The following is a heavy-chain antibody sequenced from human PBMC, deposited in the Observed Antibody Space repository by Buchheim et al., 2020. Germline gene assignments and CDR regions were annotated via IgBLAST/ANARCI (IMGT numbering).Heavy chain of an antibody. D-gene: IGHD1-14*01. V-gene: IGHV3-21*01. CDR3: ARDQNQGAARYYYYGMDV. J-gene: IGHJ6*02. Sequence: EVQLVESGGGLVKPGGSLRLSCAASGFTFSSYSMNWVRQAPGKGLEWVSSISSSSSYIYYADSVKGRFTISRDNAKNSLYLQMNSLRAEDTAVYYCARDQNQGAARYYYYGMDVWGQGST. CDR2: ISSSSSYI. CDR1: GFTFSSYS.